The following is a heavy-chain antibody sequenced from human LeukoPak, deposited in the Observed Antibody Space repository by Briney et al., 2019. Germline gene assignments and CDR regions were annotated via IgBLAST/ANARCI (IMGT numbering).Heavy chain of an antibody. Sequence: GGSLRLSCAVSGFTFDDYAMHWVRQAPGKGLEWVSGISWNSGSIGYADSVKGRFTISRDNAKNSLYLQMNSLRPEDTAVYYCAKAIWVAATSSWFCLDYWGQGTLVTVSS. J-gene: IGHJ4*02. CDR2: ISWNSGSI. D-gene: IGHD3-10*01. CDR3: AKAIWVAATSSWFCLDY. CDR1: GFTFDDYA. V-gene: IGHV3-9*01.